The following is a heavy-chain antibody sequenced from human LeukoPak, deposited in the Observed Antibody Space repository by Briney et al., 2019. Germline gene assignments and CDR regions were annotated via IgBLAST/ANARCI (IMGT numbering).Heavy chain of an antibody. CDR1: GFTLSSYS. CDR3: GRIPYERSVGGFDY. V-gene: IGHV3-48*01. CDR2: ISSSSSVI. J-gene: IGHJ4*02. D-gene: IGHD5-12*01. Sequence: GRSLRLSCAASGFTLSSYSMNWVRQAPGKGLEWVSYISSSSSVIYYADSVKGRFTISRDNPKKSVYLQRNSLRAEDTAVYYCGRIPYERSVGGFDYWGQGTLVTVSS.